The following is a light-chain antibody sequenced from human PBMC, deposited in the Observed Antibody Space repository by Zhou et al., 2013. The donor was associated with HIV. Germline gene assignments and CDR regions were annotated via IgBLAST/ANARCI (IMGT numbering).Light chain of an antibody. V-gene: IGKV3-11*01. CDR3: QQHNSWPFT. CDR2: DAS. Sequence: EIVLTQSPATLSLSPGERATLSCRASHSVNTYLAWYQQKPGQAPRLLIYDASNRATGIPARFSGSGSGTDFTLTISSLQSEDFAVYYCQQHNSWPFTFGPGT. J-gene: IGKJ3*01. CDR1: HSVNTY.